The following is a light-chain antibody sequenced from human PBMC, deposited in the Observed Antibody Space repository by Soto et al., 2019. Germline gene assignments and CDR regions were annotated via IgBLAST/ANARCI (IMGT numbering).Light chain of an antibody. J-gene: IGLJ1*01. CDR1: SSDVGGYNY. CDR2: DVS. Sequence: QSVLTQPRSVSGSPGQSVTISCTGTSSDVGGYNYVSWYQQHPGKAPKLMIYDVSKRPSGVPDRFSGSKSGNTASLTISGLQAEDEAHYYCCSYAGSYTGVFGTGTKLTVL. V-gene: IGLV2-11*01. CDR3: CSYAGSYTGV.